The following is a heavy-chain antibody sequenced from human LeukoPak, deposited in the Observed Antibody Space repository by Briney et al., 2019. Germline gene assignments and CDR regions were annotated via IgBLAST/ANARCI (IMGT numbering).Heavy chain of an antibody. V-gene: IGHV4-59*01. CDR1: GGSISSYY. D-gene: IGHD6-19*01. CDR2: IYYSGST. Sequence: SETLSLACTVSGGSISSYYWSWIRQPPGKGLEWIGYIYYSGSTNYNPSLKSRVTISVDTSKNQFSLKLSSVTAADTAVYYCARIAVAGSVDYWGQGTLVTVSS. CDR3: ARIAVAGSVDY. J-gene: IGHJ4*02.